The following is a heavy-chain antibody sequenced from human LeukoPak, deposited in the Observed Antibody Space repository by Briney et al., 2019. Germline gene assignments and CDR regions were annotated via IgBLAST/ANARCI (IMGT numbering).Heavy chain of an antibody. CDR1: GYSFTSYW. Sequence: GESLKISCKGSGYSFTSYWIGWVRQMPGKGLEWMGIIYPGDSDTRYSPSFQGQVTISADKSISTAYLQWSSLKASDTAMYYCARHGRAYSSFADFDYWGQGTLVTVSS. V-gene: IGHV5-51*01. J-gene: IGHJ4*02. CDR2: IYPGDSDT. CDR3: ARHGRAYSSFADFDY. D-gene: IGHD6-6*01.